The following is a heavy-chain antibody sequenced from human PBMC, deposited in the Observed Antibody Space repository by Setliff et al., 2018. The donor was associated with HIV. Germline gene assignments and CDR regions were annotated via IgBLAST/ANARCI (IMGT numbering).Heavy chain of an antibody. J-gene: IGHJ3*01. CDR3: AKQGYSDSLYAFDV. D-gene: IGHD1-26*01. V-gene: IGHV1-2*06. CDR2: IHPNTGST. Sequence: GASVKVSCKTSGYTFTAYYIYWVRQAPGHGLELMGRIHPNTGSTNYLQEFQGRVTITRDTSMSTVYMALNGLTSDDTAVYYCAKQGYSDSLYAFDVWGQGTMVTVSS. CDR1: GYTFTAYY.